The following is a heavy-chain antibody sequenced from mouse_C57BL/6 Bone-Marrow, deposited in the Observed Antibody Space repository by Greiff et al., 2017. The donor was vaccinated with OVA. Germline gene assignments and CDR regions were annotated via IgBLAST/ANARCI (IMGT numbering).Heavy chain of an antibody. CDR1: GYTFTDYY. D-gene: IGHD1-1*01. Sequence: VQLQQSGPELVKPGASVKISCKASGYTFTDYYMNWVKQSHGKSLEWIGDINPNNGGTSYNQKFKGKATLTVDKSSSTAYMELRSLTSEDSAVYYCARGGILLKGFAYWGQGTLVTVSA. CDR3: ARGGILLKGFAY. J-gene: IGHJ3*01. CDR2: INPNNGGT. V-gene: IGHV1-26*01.